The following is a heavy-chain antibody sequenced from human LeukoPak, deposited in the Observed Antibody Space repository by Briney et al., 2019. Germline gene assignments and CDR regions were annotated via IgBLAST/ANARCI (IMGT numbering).Heavy chain of an antibody. V-gene: IGHV1-18*01. CDR2: ISAYNGNT. CDR3: ARLSRYTIFGVVREGWFDP. J-gene: IGHJ5*02. Sequence: GASVKVSCKASGYTFTSYGISWVRQAPGQGLEWMGCISAYNGNTNYAQKLQGRVTMTTDTSTSTAYMELRSLRSDDTAVYYCARLSRYTIFGVVREGWFDPWGQGTLVTVSS. CDR1: GYTFTSYG. D-gene: IGHD3-3*01.